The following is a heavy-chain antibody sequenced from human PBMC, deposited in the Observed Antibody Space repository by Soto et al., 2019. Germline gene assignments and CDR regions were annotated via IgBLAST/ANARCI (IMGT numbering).Heavy chain of an antibody. Sequence: SETLSLTCTVSGGSISSSSYYLGWIRQPPGKGLEWIRSFYYIGSNYYSPSLKSRVTISVDTCTNQVSLELCSVTAADTAVYYCARRVVVAAAYYYYSGMAVWGQGTKVTVSS. V-gene: IGHV4-39*01. CDR2: FYYIGSN. J-gene: IGHJ6*01. CDR3: ARRVVVAAAYYYYSGMAV. CDR1: GGSISSSSYY. D-gene: IGHD2-15*01.